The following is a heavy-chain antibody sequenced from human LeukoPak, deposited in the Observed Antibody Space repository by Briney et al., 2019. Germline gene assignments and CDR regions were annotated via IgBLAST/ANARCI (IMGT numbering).Heavy chain of an antibody. Sequence: PSQTLSLTCTVSGGSINSGSYYWSWIRQPAGKGLEWIGRIYTSGSTNYNPSLKSRVTISVDTSKNQFSLKLSSVTAADTAVYYCAKDGESGFSGFGESYWGQGTLVTVSS. D-gene: IGHD3-10*01. CDR1: GGSINSGSYY. J-gene: IGHJ4*02. CDR2: IYTSGST. CDR3: AKDGESGFSGFGESY. V-gene: IGHV4-61*02.